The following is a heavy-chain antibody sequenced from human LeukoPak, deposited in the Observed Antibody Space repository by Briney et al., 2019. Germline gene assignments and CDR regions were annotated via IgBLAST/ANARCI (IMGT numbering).Heavy chain of an antibody. J-gene: IGHJ4*02. CDR1: GGSFRGYY. D-gene: IGHD6-13*01. V-gene: IGHV4-34*01. CDR3: ARDGAVAGTGGGLY. Sequence: SETLSLTCAVYGGSFRGYYWSWIRQPPGKGLEWIGEINHSGSTNYNPSLKSRVTISVDTSKNQFSLKLSSVTVPDTAAYYCARDGAVAGTGGGLYWGQGTLVTVSS. CDR2: INHSGST.